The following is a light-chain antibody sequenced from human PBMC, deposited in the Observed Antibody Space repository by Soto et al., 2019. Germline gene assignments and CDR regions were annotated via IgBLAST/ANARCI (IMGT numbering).Light chain of an antibody. CDR1: QSVSSY. CDR3: QQRSNWPPIT. CDR2: DAS. V-gene: IGKV3-11*01. Sequence: EIVLTQSPATLSLXPGERATLSCRASQSVSSYLAWYQQKPGQAPRLLIYDASNRATGIPARFSGSGSGTDFTLTISSLEPEDFAVYYCQQRSNWPPITFGQGTRLEI. J-gene: IGKJ5*01.